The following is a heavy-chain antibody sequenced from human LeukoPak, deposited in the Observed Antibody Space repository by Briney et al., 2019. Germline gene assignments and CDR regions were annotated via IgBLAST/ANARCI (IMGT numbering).Heavy chain of an antibody. CDR1: GFTFSSYA. V-gene: IGHV3-30*04. CDR3: ARDLGVIVHPSDY. CDR2: ISYVGSNK. Sequence: GRSLRLSCAASGFTFSSYAMHWVRQAPGKGLEWVAVISYVGSNKYYADSVKGRFTISRDHAKNSLYLQMNSLRAEDTAVYYCARDLGVIVHPSDYWGQGTLVTVSS. D-gene: IGHD3-16*02. J-gene: IGHJ4*02.